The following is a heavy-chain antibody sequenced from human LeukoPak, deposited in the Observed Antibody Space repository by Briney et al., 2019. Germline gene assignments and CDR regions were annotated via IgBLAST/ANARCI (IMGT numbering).Heavy chain of an antibody. Sequence: PSETLSLTCAVYGGSFSGYYWSWIRQPPGEGLEWIGEINHSGSTNYNPSLKSRVTISVDTSKNQFSLKLSSVTAADTAVYYCARGPMYYDFWSGYYTSLSYFDYWGQGTLVTVSS. J-gene: IGHJ4*02. V-gene: IGHV4-34*01. D-gene: IGHD3-3*01. CDR3: ARGPMYYDFWSGYYTSLSYFDY. CDR1: GGSFSGYY. CDR2: INHSGST.